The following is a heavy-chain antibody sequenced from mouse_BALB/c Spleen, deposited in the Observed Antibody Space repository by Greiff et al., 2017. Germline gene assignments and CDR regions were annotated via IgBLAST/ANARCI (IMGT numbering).Heavy chain of an antibody. J-gene: IGHJ1*01. V-gene: IGHV5-17*02. CDR2: ISSGSSTI. D-gene: IGHD1-1*01. CDR3: AREDYEYFDV. CDR1: GFTFSSFG. Sequence: EVQGVESGGGLVQPGGSRKLSCAASGFTFSSFGMHWVRQAPEKGLEWVAYISSGSSTIYYADTVKGRFTISRDNPKNTLFLQMTSLRSEDTAMYYCAREDYEYFDVWGAGTTVTVSS.